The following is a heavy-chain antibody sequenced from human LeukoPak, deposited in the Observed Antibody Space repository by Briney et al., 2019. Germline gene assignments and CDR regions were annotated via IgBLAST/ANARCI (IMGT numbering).Heavy chain of an antibody. J-gene: IGHJ3*02. CDR2: IKQEGSEK. V-gene: IGHV3-7*01. Sequence: GRSLRLSCAASGFTFSSYWMSWVRQAPGKGLEWGANIKQEGSEKYYVDSVKGRFTISRDNAKNSLYLQMNSLRAEDTAVYYCARYYYDSSGPNHNDAFDIWGQGTMVTVSS. D-gene: IGHD3-22*01. CDR1: GFTFSSYW. CDR3: ARYYYDSSGPNHNDAFDI.